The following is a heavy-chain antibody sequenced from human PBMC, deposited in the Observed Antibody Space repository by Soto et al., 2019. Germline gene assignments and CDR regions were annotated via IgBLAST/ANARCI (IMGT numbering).Heavy chain of an antibody. CDR1: GFTFSSYA. Sequence: GGSLRLSCAASGFTFSSYAMSWVRQAPGKGLEWVSAISGSGGSTYYADSVKGRFTISRDNSKNTLYLQMNSLRAEDTAVYYCAKLVDFWSGYYGWNWFDPWGQGTLVTVSS. CDR2: ISGSGGST. J-gene: IGHJ5*02. D-gene: IGHD3-3*01. V-gene: IGHV3-23*01. CDR3: AKLVDFWSGYYGWNWFDP.